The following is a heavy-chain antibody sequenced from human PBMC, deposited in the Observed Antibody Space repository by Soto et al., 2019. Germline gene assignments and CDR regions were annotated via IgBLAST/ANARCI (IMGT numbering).Heavy chain of an antibody. CDR1: GVFITSGAYY. V-gene: IGHV4-31*03. CDR2: IYYHGNT. Sequence: QVQLQESGPGLVKPSQTLSLTCTLSGVFITSGAYYCTWVRQNPGQGLEWSGYIYYHGNTYFSPSLKSRLTISIDASKNQFSLKLRSVTAADTAMYYCARARLRAVYAFDFWGQGTMVTVAS. J-gene: IGHJ3*01. CDR3: ARARLRAVYAFDF. D-gene: IGHD4-17*01.